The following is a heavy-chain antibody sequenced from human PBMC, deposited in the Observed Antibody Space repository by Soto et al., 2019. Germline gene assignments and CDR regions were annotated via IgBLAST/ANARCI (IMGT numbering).Heavy chain of an antibody. CDR3: ASTSRQGGGIQLWNYFDY. J-gene: IGHJ4*02. V-gene: IGHV1-69*12. D-gene: IGHD5-18*01. Sequence: QVQLVQSGAEVKKPGSSVKVSCKASGGTFSSYAISWVRQAPGKGLEWMGGIIPIFGTANYAQKFQGRVTITADESTSTAYMELSSLRSEDTAVYYCASTSRQGGGIQLWNYFDYWGQGTLVTVSS. CDR2: IIPIFGTA. CDR1: GGTFSSYA.